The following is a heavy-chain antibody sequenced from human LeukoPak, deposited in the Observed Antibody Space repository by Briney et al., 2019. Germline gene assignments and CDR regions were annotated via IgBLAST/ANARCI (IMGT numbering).Heavy chain of an antibody. CDR1: GFTFSSFW. CDR3: VRDRRSSSWYRYYFDY. D-gene: IGHD6-13*01. Sequence: TGGSLRLSCAASGFTFSSFWMSWVRQAPGKGLEWVANIKQDGNEKYYVDSVKGRFTISRDNAKNSLYLQMNSLRAEDTAVYYCVRDRRSSSWYRYYFDYWGQGTLVTVSS. J-gene: IGHJ4*02. V-gene: IGHV3-7*01. CDR2: IKQDGNEK.